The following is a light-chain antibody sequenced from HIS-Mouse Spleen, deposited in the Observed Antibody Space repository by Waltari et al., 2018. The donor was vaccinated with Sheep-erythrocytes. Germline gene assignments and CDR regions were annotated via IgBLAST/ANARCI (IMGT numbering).Light chain of an antibody. CDR2: DVS. CDR1: SSDVGCYNY. J-gene: IGLJ2*01. CDR3: CSYAGSYTVV. Sequence: QSALTQPRSVSGSPGQSVPISCTGTSSDVGCYNYFSRYQQHPGKAPKLMIYDVSKRPSGVPDRFSGSKPGNTASLTISGLQAEDEADYYCCSYAGSYTVVFGGGTKLTVL. V-gene: IGLV2-11*01.